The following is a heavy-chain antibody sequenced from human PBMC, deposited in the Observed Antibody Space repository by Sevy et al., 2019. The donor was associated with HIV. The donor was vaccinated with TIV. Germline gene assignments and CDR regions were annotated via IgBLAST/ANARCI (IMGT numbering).Heavy chain of an antibody. D-gene: IGHD3-10*01. V-gene: IGHV3-21*01. J-gene: IGHJ6*02. CDR3: ARDGARITMVHGVMAYYHGMDV. CDR1: GFTFSTYS. CDR2: ISSSNYI. Sequence: GGSLRLSCAASGFTFSTYSMNWVRQAPGKGLEWVSSISSSNYIYYADSVKGRFTISRDNARNSLYLQMNSLRAEDTAVYYCARDGARITMVHGVMAYYHGMDVWGQGTTVTVSS.